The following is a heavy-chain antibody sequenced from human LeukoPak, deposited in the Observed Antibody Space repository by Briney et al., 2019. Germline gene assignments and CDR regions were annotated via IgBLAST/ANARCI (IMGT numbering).Heavy chain of an antibody. J-gene: IGHJ4*02. D-gene: IGHD5-12*01. CDR2: IYHSGST. Sequence: SETLSLTCTVSGGSISSYYWSWIRQPPGKGLEWIGYIYHSGSTKYNPSLKSRVTISVDTSKNQFSLKLSSVTAADTAVYYCARDGYSGNVGLWGQGSLVTVSS. V-gene: IGHV4-59*01. CDR1: GGSISSYY. CDR3: ARDGYSGNVGL.